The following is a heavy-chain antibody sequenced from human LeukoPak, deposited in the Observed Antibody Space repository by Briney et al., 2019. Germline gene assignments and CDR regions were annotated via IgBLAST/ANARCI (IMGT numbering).Heavy chain of an antibody. Sequence: GASVKVSCKASGYTFTSYAMHWVRQAPGQRLEWMGWINAGNGNTKYSQKFQGRVTITRDTSASTAYMELSSLRPEDTAVYYCVKEASWSGYYITYYFDYWGLGTLVTVSS. J-gene: IGHJ4*02. CDR2: INAGNGNT. CDR1: GYTFTSYA. V-gene: IGHV1-3*01. CDR3: VKEASWSGYYITYYFDY. D-gene: IGHD3-3*01.